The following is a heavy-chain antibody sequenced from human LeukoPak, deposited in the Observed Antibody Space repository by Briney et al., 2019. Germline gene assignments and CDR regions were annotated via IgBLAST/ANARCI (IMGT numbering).Heavy chain of an antibody. CDR3: ARHYSCCGSGSYYNEPRFDP. CDR2: IYYSGST. Sequence: SETLSLTCTVSGGSISRSGYYWGWIRQPPGKGLGWIGSIYYSGSTYYNPSLKSRVTISVDTSKNQFSLKLSSVTAADTAVYYCARHYSCCGSGSYYNEPRFDPWGQGTLVTVSS. J-gene: IGHJ5*02. V-gene: IGHV4-39*01. CDR1: GGSISRSGYY. D-gene: IGHD3-10*01.